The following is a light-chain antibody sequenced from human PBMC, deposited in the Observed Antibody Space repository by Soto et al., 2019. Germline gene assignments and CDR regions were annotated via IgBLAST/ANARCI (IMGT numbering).Light chain of an antibody. CDR3: QQCHDWPRT. Sequence: DIHLTQSHSTLSGSVGKRVSIPCRPSQTICSWLAWYQQKPGKAPKLLIYKASTLKSGVPSRFSGSGSGTEFTLTISSLQSEDFAIYYCQQCHDWPRTFGQGTKV. CDR2: KAS. CDR1: QTICSW. V-gene: IGKV1-5*03. J-gene: IGKJ1*01.